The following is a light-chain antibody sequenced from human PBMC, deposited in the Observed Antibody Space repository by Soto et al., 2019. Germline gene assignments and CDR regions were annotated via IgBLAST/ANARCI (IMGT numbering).Light chain of an antibody. J-gene: IGLJ3*02. CDR2: GNN. V-gene: IGLV1-40*01. Sequence: QPVLTQPPSVSGAPGQRVTISCTGSSSNIGAGYDVHRYKQLPGTAPKLLIFGNNNRPSGVPDRFSGSKFGPSASLAITGLQDDDEADYYCQSYDRSLSGTVLGGGTKVTVL. CDR1: SSNIGAGYD. CDR3: QSYDRSLSGTV.